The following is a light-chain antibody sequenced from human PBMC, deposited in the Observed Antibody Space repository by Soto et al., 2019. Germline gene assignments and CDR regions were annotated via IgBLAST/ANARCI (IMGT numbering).Light chain of an antibody. J-gene: IGKJ1*01. CDR1: QSINNN. V-gene: IGKV3-15*01. Sequence: EIVMTQSPATLSVSPGERATLSCRASQSINNNLAWYQQKPGQAPRLLIYGASTRVTGIPARFSGSGSGTEFTLSISSLQSEDFAVYYCQQYNNWLSWTFXQGTKVDIK. CDR2: GAS. CDR3: QQYNNWLSWT.